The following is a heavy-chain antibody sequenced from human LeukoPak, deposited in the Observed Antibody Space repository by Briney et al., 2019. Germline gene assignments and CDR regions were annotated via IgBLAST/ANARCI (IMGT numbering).Heavy chain of an antibody. J-gene: IGHJ3*02. CDR1: GGSFSGYY. Sequence: PSETLSLTCAVYGGSFSGYYWSWIRQPPGKGLEWIGEINHSGSTNYNPSLKSRVTISVDTSKNQFSLKLSSVTAADTAVYYCARGLIQLWLYAFDIWGQGTMVTVSS. CDR3: ARGLIQLWLYAFDI. V-gene: IGHV4-34*01. CDR2: INHSGST. D-gene: IGHD5-18*01.